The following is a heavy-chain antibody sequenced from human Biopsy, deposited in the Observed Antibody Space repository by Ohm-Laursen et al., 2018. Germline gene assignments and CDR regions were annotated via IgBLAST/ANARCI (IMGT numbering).Heavy chain of an antibody. J-gene: IGHJ6*02. CDR2: ISASSSYI. D-gene: IGHD3-10*01. V-gene: IGHV3-21*01. CDR1: GVTLSGYS. Sequence: SLRLSCADSGVTLSGYSMNWVRQAPGKGPEWVSSISASSSYIYYADSVKGRFTVSKENGKNSLYLHMNSLRAEDTAVYYCARSRGSSGIATIYYYGMDVWGQGTTVTVSS. CDR3: ARSRGSSGIATIYYYGMDV.